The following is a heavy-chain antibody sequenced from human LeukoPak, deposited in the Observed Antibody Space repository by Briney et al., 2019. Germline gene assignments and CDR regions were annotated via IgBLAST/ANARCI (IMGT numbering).Heavy chain of an antibody. J-gene: IGHJ4*02. CDR3: ARSGGWQSPFDY. CDR2: IYTSGST. V-gene: IGHV4-4*09. D-gene: IGHD6-19*01. CDR1: GGSISSYY. Sequence: SETLSLTCTVSGGSISSYYWSWIRQPPGKGLEWIGYIYTSGSTNYNPSLKSRVTISVDTSKNQFSLKLSSVTAADTAMYYCARSGGWQSPFDYWGQGTLVTVSS.